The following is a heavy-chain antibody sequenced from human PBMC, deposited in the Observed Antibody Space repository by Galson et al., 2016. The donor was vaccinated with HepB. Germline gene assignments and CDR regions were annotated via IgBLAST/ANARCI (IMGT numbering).Heavy chain of an antibody. CDR1: GLTFRSYW. CDR3: VRDGDAYNFDF. J-gene: IGHJ4*02. V-gene: IGHV3-74*01. CDR2: IKGDGSYT. D-gene: IGHD5-24*01. Sequence: SLRLSCAGSGLTFRSYWMHWVRQAPGKGLVWVSRIKGDGSYTNYADSVKGRFTISRDNAKNTLSLQMNSLRAEDTAVYYCVRDGDAYNFDFWGQGTLVAVSS.